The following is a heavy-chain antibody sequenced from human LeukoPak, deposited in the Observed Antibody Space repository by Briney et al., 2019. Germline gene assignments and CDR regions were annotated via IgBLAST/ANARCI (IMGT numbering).Heavy chain of an antibody. J-gene: IGHJ4*02. V-gene: IGHV3-15*01. CDR1: GFTFSNAW. D-gene: IGHD6-19*01. CDR3: TTGYSSGWYAGYFDY. CDR2: IKSKTDGGTT. Sequence: GGSLRLSCAASGFTFSNAWMSWVRQAPGKGLEWVGRIKSKTDGGTTDYAAPVKGRFTILRDDSKNTLYLQMNSLKTEDTAVYYCTTGYSSGWYAGYFDYWGQGTLVTVSS.